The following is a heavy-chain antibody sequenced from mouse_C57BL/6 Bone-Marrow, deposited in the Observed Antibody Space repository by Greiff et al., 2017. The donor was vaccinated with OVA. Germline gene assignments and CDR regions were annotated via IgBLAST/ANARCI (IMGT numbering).Heavy chain of an antibody. Sequence: QVQLKESGAELARPGASVKLSCKASGYTFTSYGISWVKQRTGQGLEWIGEIYPRSGNTYYNEKFKGKATLTADKSSSTAYMELRSLTSEDSAVYFCARWGDDGYYYFDYWGQGTTLTVSS. J-gene: IGHJ2*01. V-gene: IGHV1-81*01. CDR1: GYTFTSYG. CDR3: ARWGDDGYYYFDY. CDR2: IYPRSGNT. D-gene: IGHD2-3*01.